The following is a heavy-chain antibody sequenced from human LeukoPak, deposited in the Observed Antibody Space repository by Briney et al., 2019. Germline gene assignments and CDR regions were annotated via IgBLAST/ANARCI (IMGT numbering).Heavy chain of an antibody. CDR2: IYYSGGT. J-gene: IGHJ4*02. D-gene: IGHD6-19*01. Sequence: PSETLSLTCTVSGGSISSYYWSWIRQPPGRGLEWVGYIYYSGGTNYNPSLDSRVTISVDTSRNLFSLRLGSVTAADTAVYYCAAESERWLVRSWGQGTLVTVSS. V-gene: IGHV4-59*01. CDR1: GGSISSYY. CDR3: AAESERWLVRS.